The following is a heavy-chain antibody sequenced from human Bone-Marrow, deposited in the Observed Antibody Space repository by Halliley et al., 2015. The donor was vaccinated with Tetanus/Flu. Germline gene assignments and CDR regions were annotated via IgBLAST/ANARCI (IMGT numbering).Heavy chain of an antibody. J-gene: IGHJ6*02. CDR1: GGSINSVDYY. CDR3: MRAQGPYFNGMDV. Sequence: LRLSCTVSGGSINSVDYYWNWIRQRPGKGLEWIGNIHYSGTTHYNSSLKSRLTISIHTSKNQLSLNLRSVTAADSAVYYCMRAQGPYFNGMDVWGQGTTVTVSS. V-gene: IGHV4-31*02. CDR2: IHYSGTT.